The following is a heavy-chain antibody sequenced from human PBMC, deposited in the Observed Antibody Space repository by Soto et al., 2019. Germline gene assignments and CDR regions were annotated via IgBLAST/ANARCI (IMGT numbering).Heavy chain of an antibody. CDR2: IYYSGST. CDR3: ARDRRGIVTRDDYMDV. Sequence: PSETLSLTCTVSGGSISSGGYYWSWIRQHPGKGLEWIGYIYYSGSTYYNPSLKSRVTISVDTSKNQFSLKLSSVTAADTAVYYCARDRRGIVTRDDYMDVWGKGTTVTVSS. D-gene: IGHD1-26*01. J-gene: IGHJ6*03. V-gene: IGHV4-31*03. CDR1: GGSISSGGYY.